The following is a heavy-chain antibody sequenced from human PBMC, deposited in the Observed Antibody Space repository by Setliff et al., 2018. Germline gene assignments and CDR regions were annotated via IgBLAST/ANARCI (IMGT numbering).Heavy chain of an antibody. Sequence: GASVKVSCKTSGYTFTNFGISWVRQAPGKGLEWMGRFDFDDDETIYAEKFQGRVTMTADESTNTFYMELSSLTSEDTAVYFCVCGHRSQATSDFWGQGTLVTVSS. CDR1: GYTFTNFG. CDR2: FDFDDDET. J-gene: IGHJ4*02. CDR3: VCGHRSQATSDF. V-gene: IGHV1-24*01. D-gene: IGHD2-21*01.